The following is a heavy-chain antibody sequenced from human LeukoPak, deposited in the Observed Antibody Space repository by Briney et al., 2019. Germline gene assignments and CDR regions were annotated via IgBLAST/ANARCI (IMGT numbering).Heavy chain of an antibody. CDR3: ARDAPYYHDDIGPPFDY. Sequence: ASVKVSCKASDYTFTSYGISWVRQAPGQGLEWMGWISAYNGNTNYAQKLQGRITMTTDTSTSIAYMELRSLISDDTAVYYCARDAPYYHDDIGPPFDYWGQGTLVTVSS. CDR2: ISAYNGNT. D-gene: IGHD3-22*01. J-gene: IGHJ4*02. V-gene: IGHV1-18*01. CDR1: DYTFTSYG.